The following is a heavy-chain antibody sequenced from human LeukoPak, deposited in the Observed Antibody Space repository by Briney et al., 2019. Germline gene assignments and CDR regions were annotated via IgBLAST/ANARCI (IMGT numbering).Heavy chain of an antibody. V-gene: IGHV3-23*01. J-gene: IGHJ4*02. CDR2: VSGTGDST. Sequence: GGSLRLSCAASGFTFNNYAMSWVRQAPGKGLEWVSSVSGTGDSTYYADSVKGRFTISRDNFKNRLYLQMNSLRDDDTAVYYCAKASREYSSTWYYWGQGTLVTVSS. CDR1: GFTFNNYA. D-gene: IGHD6-13*01. CDR3: AKASREYSSTWYY.